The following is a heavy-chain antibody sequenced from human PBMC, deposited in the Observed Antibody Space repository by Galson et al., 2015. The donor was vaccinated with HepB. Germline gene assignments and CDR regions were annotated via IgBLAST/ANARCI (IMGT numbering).Heavy chain of an antibody. D-gene: IGHD3-10*01. J-gene: IGHJ4*02. CDR1: GYTFTSYA. V-gene: IGHV1-3*01. Sequence: SVKVSCKASGYTFTSYAMHWVRQAPGQRLEWMGWINAGNGNTKYSQKFQGRVTITRDTSASTAYMELSSLRSEDTAVYYCARGERLLWFGETNGVDYWGQGTLVTVSS. CDR2: INAGNGNT. CDR3: ARGERLLWFGETNGVDY.